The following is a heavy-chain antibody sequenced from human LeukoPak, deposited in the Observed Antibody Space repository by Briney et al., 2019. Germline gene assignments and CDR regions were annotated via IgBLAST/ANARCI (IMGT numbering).Heavy chain of an antibody. Sequence: GGSLRLSCAASGFTFSSYSMNWVRQAPGKGLEWVSSISSSSSYIYYADSVKGRFTISRDNAKNSLCLQMNSLRAEDTAVYYCARVSPSTSYTYWGQGTPVTVSS. D-gene: IGHD2-2*01. CDR3: ARVSPSTSYTY. V-gene: IGHV3-21*01. CDR1: GFTFSSYS. CDR2: ISSSSSYI. J-gene: IGHJ4*02.